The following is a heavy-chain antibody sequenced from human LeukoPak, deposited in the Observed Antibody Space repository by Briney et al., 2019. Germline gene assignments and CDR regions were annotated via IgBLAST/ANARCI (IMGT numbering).Heavy chain of an antibody. D-gene: IGHD2-2*01. CDR1: GGTFSSYA. Sequence: SVEVSCKASGGTFSSYAISWVRQAPGQGLEWMGRIIPILGIANYAQKFQGRVTITADKSTSTAYMELSSLRSEDTAVYYCARLHCSSTSCYPRYWGQGTLVTVSS. CDR2: IIPILGIA. V-gene: IGHV1-69*04. J-gene: IGHJ4*02. CDR3: ARLHCSSTSCYPRY.